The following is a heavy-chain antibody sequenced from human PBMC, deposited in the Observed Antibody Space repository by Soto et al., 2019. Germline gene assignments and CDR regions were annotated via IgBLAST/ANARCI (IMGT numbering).Heavy chain of an antibody. CDR3: AKGGAQLLHYNWFDP. V-gene: IGHV3-23*01. CDR1: GFTFSSYA. CDR2: ISGSGGTT. J-gene: IGHJ5*02. D-gene: IGHD2-2*01. Sequence: GGSLRLSCAASGFTFSSYAMSWVRQAPGKGLEWVSAISGSGGTTYYADSVKGRFTISRDNSKNTLYLQMNSLRAEDTAVYYCAKGGAQLLHYNWFDPWGQGTLVTVSS.